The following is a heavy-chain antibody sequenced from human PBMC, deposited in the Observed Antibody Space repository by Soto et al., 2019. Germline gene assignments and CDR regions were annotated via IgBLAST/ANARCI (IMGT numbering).Heavy chain of an antibody. J-gene: IGHJ3*02. Sequence: QVQLQESGPGLVKPSETLSLTCTVSGGSISSLYWNWIRQPPGKGLEWIGSIFYSGSTTYNPSLKSRVTISVDTSKTQFSLKLTSVTAADTAAYYCASVREYSGYGNAFDIWGQGTMVTVSS. CDR1: GGSISSLY. V-gene: IGHV4-59*01. CDR2: IFYSGST. CDR3: ASVREYSGYGNAFDI. D-gene: IGHD5-12*01.